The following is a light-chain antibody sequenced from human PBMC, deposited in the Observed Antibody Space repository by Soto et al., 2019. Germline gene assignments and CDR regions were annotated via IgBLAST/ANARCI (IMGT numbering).Light chain of an antibody. CDR1: KLGDKY. V-gene: IGLV3-1*01. J-gene: IGLJ1*01. Sequence: QTASITCSGDKLGDKYACWYQQKPGQSPVLVIYQDSKRPSGIPERFSGSNSGNTATLTISGTQAMDEADYYCQAWDSSTHYVFGTGTKVTVL. CDR3: QAWDSSTHYV. CDR2: QDS.